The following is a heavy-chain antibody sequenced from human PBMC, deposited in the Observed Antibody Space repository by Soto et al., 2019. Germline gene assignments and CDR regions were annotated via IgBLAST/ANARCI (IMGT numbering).Heavy chain of an antibody. D-gene: IGHD3-3*01. CDR2: INHSGST. CDR3: ARGVLRFLEWLLSPYYYYGMDV. J-gene: IGHJ6*02. CDR1: GGSFSGYY. V-gene: IGHV4-34*01. Sequence: SETLSLTCAVYGGSFSGYYWSWIRQPPGKWLEWIGEINHSGSTNYNPSLKSRVTISVDTSKNQFSLKLSSVTAADTAVYYCARGVLRFLEWLLSPYYYYGMDVWGQGXTVTVSS.